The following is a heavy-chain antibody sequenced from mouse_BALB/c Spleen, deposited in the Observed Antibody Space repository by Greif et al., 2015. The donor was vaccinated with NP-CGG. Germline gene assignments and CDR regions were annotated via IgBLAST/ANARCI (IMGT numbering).Heavy chain of an antibody. J-gene: IGHJ1*01. CDR1: GFTFSDFY. D-gene: IGHD1-1*01. CDR3: ARDYYGSSYWYFDV. CDR2: RRKKANDYTT. Sequence: EVQRVESGGGLVQPGGSLRLSCATSGFTFSDFYMEWVRQPPGKRLEWIAARRKKANDYTTEYSASVKGRFIVSRDTSQSILYLQMNALRAEDTAIYYCARDYYGSSYWYFDVWGAGTTVTVSS. V-gene: IGHV7-1*02.